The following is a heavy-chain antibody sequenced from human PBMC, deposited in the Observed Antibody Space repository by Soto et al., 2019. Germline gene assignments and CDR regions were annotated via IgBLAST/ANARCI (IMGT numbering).Heavy chain of an antibody. CDR3: ARGQTLEVDGGYYFDH. J-gene: IGHJ4*02. CDR1: GGSISSGGYY. Sequence: PSETLSLTCTVSGGSISSGGYYWSWIRQHPGKGLEWIGYIYYSGSTYYNPSLKSRVTISVDTSKNQFSLKLSSVTAADTAVYYCARGQTLEVDGGYYFDHWGQGTLVTVSS. D-gene: IGHD6-19*01. CDR2: IYYSGST. V-gene: IGHV4-31*03.